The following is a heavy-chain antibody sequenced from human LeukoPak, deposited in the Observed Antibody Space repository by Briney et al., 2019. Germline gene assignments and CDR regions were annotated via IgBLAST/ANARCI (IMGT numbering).Heavy chain of an antibody. V-gene: IGHV1-2*06. CDR3: ARSSMFYCNSPSCPNWFDP. Sequence: GASVKVSCKASGNTFTGYFVHWVRQAPGQGLEWMGRIYRNTGGTNYAQKFRGRVTMTRDTSISTAYMQLSGLRSDDTAVYYCARSSMFYCNSPSCPNWFDPWGQGTLVTVSS. CDR2: IYRNTGGT. CDR1: GNTFTGYF. D-gene: IGHD2-2*01. J-gene: IGHJ5*02.